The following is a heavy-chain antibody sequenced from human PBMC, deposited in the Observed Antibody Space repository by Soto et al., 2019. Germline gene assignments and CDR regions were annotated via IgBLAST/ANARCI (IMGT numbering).Heavy chain of an antibody. J-gene: IGHJ5*02. CDR2: IYYIGST. V-gene: IGHV4-59*01. D-gene: IGHD2-2*01. Sequence: QSLTCTVSGGSISSYYWSWIRQPPGKGLEWIGYIYYIGSTNYNPSLKSRVTISVDTSKNQFSLKLSSVTAADTAVYYCARGLRRQLLNWFDPWGQGTLVTVSS. CDR1: GGSISSYY. CDR3: ARGLRRQLLNWFDP.